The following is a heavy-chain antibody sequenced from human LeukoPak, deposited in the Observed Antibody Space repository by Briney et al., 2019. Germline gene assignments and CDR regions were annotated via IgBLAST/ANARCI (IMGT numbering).Heavy chain of an antibody. CDR1: GFTLRTYS. Sequence: PGGSLRLSCAASGFTLRTYSMNWVRKAPGKGLEWVSGISWNSGSIGYADSVKGRFTISRDNAKNSLYLQMNSLRAEDTALYYCAKGTTVQDAFDIWGQGTMVTVSS. V-gene: IGHV3-9*01. D-gene: IGHD4-17*01. CDR2: ISWNSGSI. J-gene: IGHJ3*02. CDR3: AKGTTVQDAFDI.